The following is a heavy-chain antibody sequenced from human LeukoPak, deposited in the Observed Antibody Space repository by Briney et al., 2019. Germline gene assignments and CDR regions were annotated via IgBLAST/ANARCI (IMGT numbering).Heavy chain of an antibody. D-gene: IGHD6-19*01. CDR1: GYTFTSYY. CDR2: INPSGGST. CDR3: ARDLSSGWYFDY. J-gene: IGHJ4*02. Sequence: ASEKVSCKASGYTFTSYYTHWVRQAPGQGLEWMGIINPSGGSTSYAQKFQGRVTMTRDTSTSTVYMELSSLRSEDTAVYYCARDLSSGWYFDYWGQGTLVTVSS. V-gene: IGHV1-46*01.